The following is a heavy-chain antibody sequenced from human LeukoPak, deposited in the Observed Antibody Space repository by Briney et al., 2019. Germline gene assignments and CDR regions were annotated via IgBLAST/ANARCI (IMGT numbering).Heavy chain of an antibody. V-gene: IGHV4-4*02. CDR2: IYHSGST. J-gene: IGHJ4*02. CDR1: GGSISSSHW. Sequence: SGTPSLTCAVSGGSISSSHWWSWVRQPPGKGLEWIGEIYHSGSTNYNPSLKSRVTMSVDKSKNQFSLQLSSVTAADTAVYYCATFSGGYDFDYWGQGTLVTVSS. D-gene: IGHD5-12*01. CDR3: ATFSGGYDFDY.